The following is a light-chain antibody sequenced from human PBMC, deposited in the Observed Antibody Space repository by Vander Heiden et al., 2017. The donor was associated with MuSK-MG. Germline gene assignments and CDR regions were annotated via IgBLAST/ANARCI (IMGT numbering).Light chain of an antibody. CDR2: DAS. Sequence: EFVLTQSPATLSLSPGERAALSCRASQSVSSHLAWYQQKPGQAPRLLIYDASNRATGIPARFSGSGSGTDFTLTISSLEPEDFAVYYCQQRHYWPITFGQGTRLEIK. CDR3: QQRHYWPIT. V-gene: IGKV3-11*01. J-gene: IGKJ5*01. CDR1: QSVSSH.